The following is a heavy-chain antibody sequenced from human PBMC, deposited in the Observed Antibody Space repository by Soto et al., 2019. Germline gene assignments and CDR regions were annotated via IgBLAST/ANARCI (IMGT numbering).Heavy chain of an antibody. Sequence: QLQLQESGPGLVKPSETLSLTCTVSGGSISSSSYYWGWIRQPPGKGLEWIGSLYYSGSTYYNPSLKSRVTISVDTSKNQFSLKLSSVTAADTAVYYCATTPRSSWYSSWGQGTLVTVSS. J-gene: IGHJ5*02. CDR2: LYYSGST. CDR1: GGSISSSSYY. D-gene: IGHD6-13*01. V-gene: IGHV4-39*01. CDR3: ATTPRSSWYSS.